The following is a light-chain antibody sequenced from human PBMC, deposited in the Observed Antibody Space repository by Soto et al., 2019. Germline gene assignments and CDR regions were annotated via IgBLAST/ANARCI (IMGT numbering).Light chain of an antibody. CDR3: LQYNSYSPWT. CDR2: KAS. V-gene: IGKV1-5*03. J-gene: IGKJ1*01. CDR1: QSISSW. Sequence: DIQMTQSPSTLSASVGDRVTITCRASQSISSWSAWYQQKPGKAPKLLIYKASSLESGVPSRFSGSGSGTEFTLTISSLQPDDFATYYCLQYNSYSPWTFGQGTKVEIK.